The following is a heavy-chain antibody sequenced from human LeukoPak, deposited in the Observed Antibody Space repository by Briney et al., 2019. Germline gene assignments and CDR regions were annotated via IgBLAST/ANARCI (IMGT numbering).Heavy chain of an antibody. CDR3: AREYYDSSGTKYAFDI. J-gene: IGHJ3*02. V-gene: IGHV1-2*02. CDR2: IDPDSGGT. Sequence: ASVKVSCKASGYTFTDYYIHWVRQAPGQGLEWMGCIDPDSGGTKYAQKFQGRVTMTRDTSIRTVYMELSSLRSDDTAVHYCAREYYDSSGTKYAFDIWGQGTMVTVSS. CDR1: GYTFTDYY. D-gene: IGHD3-22*01.